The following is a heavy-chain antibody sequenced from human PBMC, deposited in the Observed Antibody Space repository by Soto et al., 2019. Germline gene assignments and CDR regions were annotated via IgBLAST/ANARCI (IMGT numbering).Heavy chain of an antibody. CDR1: GGSISSYY. J-gene: IGHJ5*02. CDR3: ARGVRPIAVAGTPNWFDP. D-gene: IGHD6-19*01. CDR2: IYYSGST. V-gene: IGHV4-59*01. Sequence: QVQLQESGPGLVKPSETLSLTCTVSGGSISSYYWSWIRQPPGKGLEWIGYIYYSGSTNYNPSLKSRVTISVDTSKNQFSLKLSSVTAADTAVYYCARGVRPIAVAGTPNWFDPWGQGTLVTVSS.